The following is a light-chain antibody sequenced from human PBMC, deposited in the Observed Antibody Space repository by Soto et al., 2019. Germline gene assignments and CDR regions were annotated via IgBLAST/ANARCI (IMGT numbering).Light chain of an antibody. CDR1: SSDVGFYNY. Sequence: QSVLTQPPSASGSPGQSVTISCTGTSSDVGFYNYVSWFQQHPGKAPKLLIFEGNKRPSGVSDRFSGSKSGNTASLTISGLQAEDEADYYCCSYTGGRTHDVFGLGTQLTVL. CDR3: CSYTGGRTHDV. V-gene: IGLV2-8*01. J-gene: IGLJ7*01. CDR2: EGN.